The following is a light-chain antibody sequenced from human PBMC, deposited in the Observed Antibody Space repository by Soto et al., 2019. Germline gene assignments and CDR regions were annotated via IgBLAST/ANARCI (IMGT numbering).Light chain of an antibody. Sequence: EIVLTQPPRTLSLSPGERATLSCRASQSVSSKLAWYQQKPAQAPRLLIYDASTRATGLPARFSGSGSGTEFSLTVSSLQSEDFSVYYGQQYKNWPLITFGQGTRLEIK. V-gene: IGKV3-15*01. J-gene: IGKJ5*01. CDR3: QQYKNWPLIT. CDR2: DAS. CDR1: QSVSSK.